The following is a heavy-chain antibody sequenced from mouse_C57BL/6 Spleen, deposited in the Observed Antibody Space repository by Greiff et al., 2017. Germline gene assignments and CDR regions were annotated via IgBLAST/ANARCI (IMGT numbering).Heavy chain of an antibody. J-gene: IGHJ1*03. D-gene: IGHD1-1*01. CDR3: ASHYGSSPYWYFDV. Sequence: QVQLQQPGAELVMPGASVKLSCKASGYTFTSYWMHWVKQRPGQGLEWIGEIDPSDSYTNYNHKFKGKSTLTVDKSSSTAYMQLSSLTSEDAAVYYCASHYGSSPYWYFDVWGTGTTVTVSS. V-gene: IGHV1-69*01. CDR2: IDPSDSYT. CDR1: GYTFTSYW.